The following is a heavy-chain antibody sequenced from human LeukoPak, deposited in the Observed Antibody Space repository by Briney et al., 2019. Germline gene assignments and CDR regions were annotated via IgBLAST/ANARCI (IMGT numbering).Heavy chain of an antibody. CDR2: ISYDGGNK. CDR1: GFTFSSYG. V-gene: IGHV3-30*18. Sequence: PGGSLRLSCAASGFTFSSYGMHWVRQAPGKGLEWVAVISYDGGNKYYADSVKGRFTISRDNSKNTLYLQMNSLRAEDTAVYYCAKSPGYSYGHGDYWGQGTLVTVSS. CDR3: AKSPGYSYGHGDY. J-gene: IGHJ4*02. D-gene: IGHD5-18*01.